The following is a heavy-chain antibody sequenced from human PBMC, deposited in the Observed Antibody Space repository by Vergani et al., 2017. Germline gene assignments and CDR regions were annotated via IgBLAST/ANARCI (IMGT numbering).Heavy chain of an antibody. CDR1: GGSFSGYY. J-gene: IGHJ4*02. Sequence: QVQLQQWGAGLLKPSETLSLTCAVSGGSFSGYYWSWIRQPPGKGLEWIGEINHSGSTNYNPSLKSRVTISVDTSKNQFSLKLSSVTAADTAVYYCAREERRILDYWGQGTLVTVSS. CDR3: AREERRILDY. CDR2: INHSGST. D-gene: IGHD5-18*01. V-gene: IGHV4-34*01.